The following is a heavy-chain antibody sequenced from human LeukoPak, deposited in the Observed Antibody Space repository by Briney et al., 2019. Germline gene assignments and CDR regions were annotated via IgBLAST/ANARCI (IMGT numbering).Heavy chain of an antibody. CDR2: IYYSGST. V-gene: IGHV4-39*01. D-gene: IGHD6-19*01. J-gene: IGHJ4*02. CDR3: ARHRLPSSGWYLGYFDY. CDR1: GGSISSSSYY. Sequence: SETLSLTCTVSGGSISSSSYYWGWIRQPPGKGPEWIGSIYYSGSTYYNPSLKSRVTISVDTSKNQFSLKLSSVTAADTAVYYCARHRLPSSGWYLGYFDYWGQGTLATVSS.